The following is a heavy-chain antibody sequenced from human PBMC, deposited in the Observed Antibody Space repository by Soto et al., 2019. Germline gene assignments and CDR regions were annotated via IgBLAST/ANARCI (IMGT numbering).Heavy chain of an antibody. D-gene: IGHD2-15*01. V-gene: IGHV3-23*01. J-gene: IGHJ4*02. CDR1: GFTFSSYA. CDR3: AKDIRQAGSCLDY. Sequence: GFPRLSCAASGFTFSSYAMSWVRQVPGKGLEWVSTISGSGGSRYYADSVEGRFTISRDNSKNTLYLQMNSLRAEDTAAYYCAKDIRQAGSCLDYWGQGTLVTVPQ. CDR2: ISGSGGSR.